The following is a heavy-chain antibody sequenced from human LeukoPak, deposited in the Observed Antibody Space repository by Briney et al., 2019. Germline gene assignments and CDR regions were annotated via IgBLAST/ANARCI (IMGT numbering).Heavy chain of an antibody. D-gene: IGHD3-3*01. J-gene: IGHJ5*02. CDR3: ARGRPYDFWSGYSRWFDP. CDR1: GGSISSYY. CDR2: IYTSGST. V-gene: IGHV4-4*07. Sequence: SETLSLTCTVSGGSISSYYWSWIRQPAGKGLEWIGRIYTSGSTNYNPSLKSRVTISVDTSKNQFSLKLSSVTAADTAVYYCARGRPYDFWSGYSRWFDPWGQGTLVTVSS.